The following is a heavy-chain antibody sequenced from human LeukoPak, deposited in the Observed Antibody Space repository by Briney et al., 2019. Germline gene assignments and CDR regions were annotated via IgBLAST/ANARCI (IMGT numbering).Heavy chain of an antibody. CDR3: ARRGGGHAFDI. V-gene: IGHV4-59*08. J-gene: IGHJ3*02. CDR2: IYYSGST. D-gene: IGHD3-16*01. CDR1: GGSISSYY. Sequence: SETLSLTCTVSGGSISSYYWSWIRQPPGKGLECIGYIYYSGSTNYNPSLKGRVNISIDTSRTQFSLKLSSVTAADTAMYYCARRGGGHAFDIWGQGTMVTVSS.